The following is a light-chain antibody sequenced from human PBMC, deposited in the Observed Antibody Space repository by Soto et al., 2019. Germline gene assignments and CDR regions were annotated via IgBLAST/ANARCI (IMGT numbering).Light chain of an antibody. CDR3: QQYGSSPPT. Sequence: EVVLTQSPDTLSLSPGNRATLSCRASQSVSRYLTWYQQKPGDGPRVLIYGASSRATGIPDRFSGXGSGTYFTLTINRLEPEDFAVYYCQQYGSSPPTFGQGTKVDIK. CDR2: GAS. V-gene: IGKV3-20*01. CDR1: QSVSRY. J-gene: IGKJ1*01.